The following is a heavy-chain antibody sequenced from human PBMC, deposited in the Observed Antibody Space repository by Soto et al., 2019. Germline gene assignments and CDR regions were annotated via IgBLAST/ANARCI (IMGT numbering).Heavy chain of an antibody. CDR3: AGTLAYCGGGGCS. D-gene: IGHD2-21*01. V-gene: IGHV1-46*01. Sequence: QVQLVQSGAEVKKPGASVKISCKASGYTFTSSYMHWVRQAPGQGLEWMGMINPSGGSTTYAQKFQGRATRTRDTSTPTVYMGLSSLSSGDRAVFYCAGTLAYCGGGGCSWGKGTVVTVS. CDR1: GYTFTSSY. CDR2: INPSGGST. J-gene: IGHJ5*02.